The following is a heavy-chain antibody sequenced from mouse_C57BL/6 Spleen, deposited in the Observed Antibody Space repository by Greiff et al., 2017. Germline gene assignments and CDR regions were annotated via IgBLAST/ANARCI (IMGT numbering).Heavy chain of an antibody. CDR2: IDPENGNT. CDR3: TTEWIRDY. J-gene: IGHJ2*01. D-gene: IGHD1-3*01. Sequence: VQLQQSGAELVRPGASVKLSCTASGFNIKDDYMHWVKQRPEQGLEWIGWIDPENGNTEYASKFQGKATITADTSSNTAYLQLSSLTSEDTAVYYCTTEWIRDYGGQGTTLTVSS. V-gene: IGHV14-4*01. CDR1: GFNIKDDY.